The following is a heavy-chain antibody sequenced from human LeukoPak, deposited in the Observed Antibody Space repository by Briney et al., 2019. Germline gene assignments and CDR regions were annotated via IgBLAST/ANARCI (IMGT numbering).Heavy chain of an antibody. CDR1: GYTFTTYG. CDR3: VRDLGGGSHYFDY. CDR2: ISGYNGNT. D-gene: IGHD1-26*01. V-gene: IGHV1-18*01. J-gene: IGHJ4*02. Sequence: ASVKVSCKASGYTFTTYGISWVRQAPGHGLEWMGWISGYNGNTNYAQKLQGRVTMTTDTSTSTAYMELRSLRSDDTAVYYCVRDLGGGSHYFDYWGQGTLVTVSS.